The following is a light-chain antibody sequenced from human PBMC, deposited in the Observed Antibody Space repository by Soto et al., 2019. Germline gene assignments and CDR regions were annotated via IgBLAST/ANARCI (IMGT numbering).Light chain of an antibody. J-gene: IGKJ1*01. Sequence: EIVMTQSPATLSGSPGERATLSCRASQSVSSNLAWYQQKPGQAPRLLIYGASTRATGIPARFSGSGSGTEFTLTISSLQSEDFAVYYCQQYNNWPTTCGQGTKVDIK. V-gene: IGKV3-15*01. CDR3: QQYNNWPTT. CDR2: GAS. CDR1: QSVSSN.